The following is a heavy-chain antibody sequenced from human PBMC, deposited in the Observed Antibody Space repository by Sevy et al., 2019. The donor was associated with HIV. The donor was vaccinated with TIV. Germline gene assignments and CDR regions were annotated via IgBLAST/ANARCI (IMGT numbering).Heavy chain of an antibody. CDR2: ISSSSSYI. V-gene: IGHV3-21*01. CDR3: ARGGREGDYDYVWGSYRPAFEDY. CDR1: GFTFSSYS. D-gene: IGHD3-16*02. J-gene: IGHJ4*02. Sequence: GGSLRLSCAASGFTFSSYSMNWVRQAPGKGLEWVSSISSSSSYIYYADSVKGRFTISRDNAKNSLYLQMNSLRAEDTAVYYCARGGREGDYDYVWGSYRPAFEDYWGQGTLVTVSS.